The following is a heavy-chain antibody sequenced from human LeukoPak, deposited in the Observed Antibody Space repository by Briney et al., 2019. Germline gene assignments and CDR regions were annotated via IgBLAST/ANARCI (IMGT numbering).Heavy chain of an antibody. Sequence: SETLSLTCTVSGDSISTNAYSWGWIRQPPGKGLEWITEIHHTGTTYYTPSLKSRVTISVDTSNNHFSLKLNSVTAADTAVYYCARVTYNGYQHFDYWGQGILVTVSS. CDR3: ARVTYNGYQHFDY. V-gene: IGHV4-39*07. J-gene: IGHJ4*02. CDR1: GDSISTNAYS. CDR2: IHHTGTT. D-gene: IGHD3-10*01.